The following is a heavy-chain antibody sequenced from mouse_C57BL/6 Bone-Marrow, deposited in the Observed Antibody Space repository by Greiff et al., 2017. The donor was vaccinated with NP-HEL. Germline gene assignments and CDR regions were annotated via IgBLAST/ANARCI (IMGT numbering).Heavy chain of an antibody. CDR1: GYRGARDG. CDR2: IYPWSGVT. V-gene: IGHV1-5*01. Sequence: EVKLQESGTVLARQGASVKMSCKTLGYRGARDGDQLLGGVPGQGLEWIGAIYPWSGVTSYNQKFKGKAKLTAVTSASTAYMELSSLTNEDSAVYYCTLQNYWGQGTTLTVSA. J-gene: IGHJ2*01. CDR3: TLQNY.